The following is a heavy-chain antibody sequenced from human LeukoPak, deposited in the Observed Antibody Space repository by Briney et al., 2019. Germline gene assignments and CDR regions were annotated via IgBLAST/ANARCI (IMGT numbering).Heavy chain of an antibody. CDR1: GNYW. Sequence: GGSLRLSCAASGNYWMHWVRQAPGKGLVWVSHINSDGSWTSYADSVKGRFTISKDNAKNTVYLQMNNLRAEDTAVYYCARERRDSSGYIRIGYFDYWGQGTLVTVSS. CDR3: ARERRDSSGYIRIGYFDY. J-gene: IGHJ4*02. V-gene: IGHV3-74*01. D-gene: IGHD3-22*01. CDR2: INSDGSWT.